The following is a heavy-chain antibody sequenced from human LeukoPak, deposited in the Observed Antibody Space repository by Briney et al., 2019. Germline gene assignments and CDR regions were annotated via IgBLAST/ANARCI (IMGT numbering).Heavy chain of an antibody. CDR1: GLTFNNYA. V-gene: IGHV3-23*01. Sequence: GGSLRLSCAVSGLTFNNYAMSWVRQAPGKGVEWGSGISGRGGSKYYADSVKGRFTISRDNSKNTLYLQMNSLRAEDTAVYYCAKGVVVAPDVTPFDYWGQGTLVTVSS. D-gene: IGHD2-2*01. CDR3: AKGVVVAPDVTPFDY. CDR2: ISGRGGSK. J-gene: IGHJ4*02.